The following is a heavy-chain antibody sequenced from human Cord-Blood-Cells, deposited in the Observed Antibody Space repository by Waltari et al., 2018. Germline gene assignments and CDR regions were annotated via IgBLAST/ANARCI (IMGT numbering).Heavy chain of an antibody. J-gene: IGHJ3*02. CDR3: ATRGTGAGDDAFDI. CDR1: GGPFSGYY. D-gene: IGHD7-27*01. CDR2: INHSGST. Sequence: QVQLQQWGAGLLKPSETLSLTCAVYGGPFSGYYWSWTRQPPGKGLEWIGEINHSGSTNYNPSLKSRVTISVDTSKNQFSLKLSSVTAADTAVYYCATRGTGAGDDAFDIWGQGTMVTVSS. V-gene: IGHV4-34*01.